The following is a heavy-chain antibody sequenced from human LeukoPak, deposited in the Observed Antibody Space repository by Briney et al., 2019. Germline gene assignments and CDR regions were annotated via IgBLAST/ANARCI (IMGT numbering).Heavy chain of an antibody. V-gene: IGHV3-30*01. Sequence: GGSLRLSCAASGFTFSRKVMHWVRQAPGKGLEWVALISYDGNNKFYADSVKGRFTISRDNSRNTLYLQMNSLRGEDAAVYSCARGGIPTGPYYYFYYMDVWGKGTAVTVSS. J-gene: IGHJ6*03. D-gene: IGHD3-10*01. CDR3: ARGGIPTGPYYYFYYMDV. CDR1: GFTFSRKV. CDR2: ISYDGNNK.